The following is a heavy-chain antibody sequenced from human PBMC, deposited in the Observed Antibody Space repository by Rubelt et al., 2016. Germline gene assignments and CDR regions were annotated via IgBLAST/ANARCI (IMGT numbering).Heavy chain of an antibody. CDR1: GYTFTSYG. CDR2: ISAYNSNT. V-gene: IGHV1-18*01. J-gene: IGHJ5*02. Sequence: QVQLVQSGAEVKKPGASVKASCKASGYTFTSYGISWVRQAPGQGLEWMGWISAYNSNTNNAQKLQGRVTMTTDTSTSTAYMERRSLRSDDTAVYYCARSPRYDFEDNWFDPWGQGTLATVSS. D-gene: IGHD3-3*01. CDR3: ARSPRYDFEDNWFDP.